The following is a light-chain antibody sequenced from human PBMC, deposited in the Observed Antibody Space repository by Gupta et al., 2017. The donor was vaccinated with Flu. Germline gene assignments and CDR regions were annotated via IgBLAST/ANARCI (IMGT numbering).Light chain of an antibody. CDR1: DVGNNKY. CDR2: EVS. Sequence: DVGNNKYVYWYQQHPDKAPRLIIYEVSNRPSGGSNRFSGSKSCKTAPLTIYGLQTDDEDDYYCCAYASSSTPWVFGGGTKRNVL. V-gene: IGLV2-14*01. J-gene: IGLJ3*02. CDR3: CAYASSSTPWV.